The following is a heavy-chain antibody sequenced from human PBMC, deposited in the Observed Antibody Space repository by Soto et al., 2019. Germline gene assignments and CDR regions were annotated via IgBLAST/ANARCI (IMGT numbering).Heavy chain of an antibody. V-gene: IGHV4-59*01. CDR2: AHYSGST. J-gene: IGHJ4*02. D-gene: IGHD2-15*01. CDR1: GGSIRSYY. CDR3: AALLTSAATADY. Sequence: SETLSLTCTVSGGSIRSYYWSWIRLPPGKGLEYIGYAHYSGSTNYNPSLKSRATVSVDTSKNQFSLTMSSVTAADTAVYYCAALLTSAATADYWGQGTLVTVSS.